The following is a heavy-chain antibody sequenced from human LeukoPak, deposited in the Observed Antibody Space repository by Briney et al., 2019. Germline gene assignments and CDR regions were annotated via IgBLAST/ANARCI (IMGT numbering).Heavy chain of an antibody. V-gene: IGHV3-30*04. J-gene: IGHJ5*02. Sequence: GGSLRLSCAASGFTFSSYVMHWVRQAPGKGLEWVAIISYDGSNEYYADSVKGRFTISRDNSKNTLYLQMNSLRAADTAVYYCARDPDGGFDPWGQGTLVTVSS. CDR2: ISYDGSNE. CDR1: GFTFSSYV. CDR3: ARDPDGGFDP. D-gene: IGHD3-3*01.